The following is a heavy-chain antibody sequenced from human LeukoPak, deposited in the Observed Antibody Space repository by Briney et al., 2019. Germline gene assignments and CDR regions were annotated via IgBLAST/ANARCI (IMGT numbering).Heavy chain of an antibody. D-gene: IGHD6-13*01. Sequence: KSGGSLRLSCAASGFTFSSYSMNWVRQAPGKGLEWVSSISSSSSYIYYADSVKGRFTISRDNAKNSLYLQMNSLRAEDTAVYYCARITLRYSSSGNFDYWGQGTLVTVSS. CDR2: ISSSSSYI. J-gene: IGHJ4*02. CDR3: ARITLRYSSSGNFDY. V-gene: IGHV3-21*01. CDR1: GFTFSSYS.